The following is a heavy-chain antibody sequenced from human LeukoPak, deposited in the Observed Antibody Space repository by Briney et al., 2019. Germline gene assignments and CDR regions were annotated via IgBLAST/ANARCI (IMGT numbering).Heavy chain of an antibody. D-gene: IGHD6-19*01. V-gene: IGHV3-11*03. Sequence: GGSLRLSCAASGFTFSDYYMSWIRQAPGKGLEWVSFVSSTGSYTNFADSVKGRFSISRDNAKNSLYLQMNSLRAEDTAVYYFASRRSSGAFEYWGQGTLVTVSS. CDR1: GFTFSDYY. J-gene: IGHJ4*02. CDR2: VSSTGSYT. CDR3: ASRRSSGAFEY.